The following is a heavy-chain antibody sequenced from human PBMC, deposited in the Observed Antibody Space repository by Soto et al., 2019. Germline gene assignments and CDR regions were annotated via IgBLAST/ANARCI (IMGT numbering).Heavy chain of an antibody. D-gene: IGHD3-10*01. Sequence: ASETLSLTCDVSGDTISTGGYTWAWIRQPPGKALEWIGHTYHSGNPYYNPSLKSRVIISVDRSKNQFSLKVSSVTAADTAVYYCARDPADRGDYFDYWGQGTLVTVSS. CDR3: ARDPADRGDYFDY. V-gene: IGHV4-30-2*01. CDR1: GDTISTGGYT. CDR2: TYHSGNP. J-gene: IGHJ4*02.